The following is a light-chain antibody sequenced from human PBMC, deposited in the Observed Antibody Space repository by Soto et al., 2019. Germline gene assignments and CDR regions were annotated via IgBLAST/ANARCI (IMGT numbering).Light chain of an antibody. J-gene: IGLJ1*01. CDR3: QVWDSTSDHRV. V-gene: IGLV3-21*04. CDR1: NIGSKS. Sequence: SYELTQPPSVSVAPGKTARITCGRNNIGSKSVHWYQQKPGQAPVLVIYYDSDRPSGIPERFSGSKSGNTATLTISRVEAGDEADYYCQVWDSTSDHRVFGTGTKLTVL. CDR2: YDS.